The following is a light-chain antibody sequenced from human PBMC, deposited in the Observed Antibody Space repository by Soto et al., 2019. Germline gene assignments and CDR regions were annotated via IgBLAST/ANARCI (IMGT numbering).Light chain of an antibody. CDR2: EVN. J-gene: IGLJ1*01. CDR3: CSYSTSNTHQYA. CDR1: SSDIGGYNY. V-gene: IGLV2-14*01. Sequence: QSVLTQPASVSGSPGQSITVSCTGTSSDIGGYNYVSWYQHHPGKAPQLIIYEVNLRPSGVSDRFSASKSGDTASLTISGLQAGDEADYYCCSYSTSNTHQYAFGSGTKLTV.